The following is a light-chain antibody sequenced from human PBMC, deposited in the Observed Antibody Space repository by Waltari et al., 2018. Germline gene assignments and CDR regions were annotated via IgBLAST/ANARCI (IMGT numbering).Light chain of an antibody. J-gene: IGKJ1*01. Sequence: EIVLTQSPGTLSLSPGETATLSCRASQSVSRTLAWYQQKPGQAPRLLIYDASIRATGIPDRLSGSGSGKDFSLTISRLEPEDFAVYYCQKYGTRPATFGQGTKVEIK. CDR3: QKYGTRPAT. CDR2: DAS. CDR1: QSVSRT. V-gene: IGKV3-20*01.